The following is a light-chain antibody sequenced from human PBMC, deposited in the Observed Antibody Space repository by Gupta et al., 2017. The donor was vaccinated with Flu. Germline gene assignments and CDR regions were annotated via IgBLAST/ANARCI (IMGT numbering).Light chain of an antibody. CDR2: NDS. CDR1: NIGSKS. V-gene: IGLV3-21*02. CDR3: QVWDSSSDHVV. J-gene: IGLJ2*01. Sequence: SSVLTQPPSASVAPGQTARITCGGNNIGSKSVHWYQQKPGQAPVLVVYNDSDRPSGIPGRFSGSNSGNTATLTISRVEAGDEADYYCQVWDSSSDHVVFGGGTKLTVL.